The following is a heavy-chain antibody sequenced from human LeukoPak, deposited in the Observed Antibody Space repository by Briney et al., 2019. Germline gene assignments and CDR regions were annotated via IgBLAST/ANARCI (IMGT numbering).Heavy chain of an antibody. CDR3: ARDHLEMATSHFDY. V-gene: IGHV3-30-3*01. J-gene: IGHJ4*02. CDR1: GFIFSSNA. D-gene: IGHD5-24*01. Sequence: PGGSLRLSCAASGFIFSSNAMHWVRQAPGKGLEWVAVISYDGSNKYYADSVEGRFTISRDNSKNTLYLQMNSLRAEDTAVYYCARDHLEMATSHFDYWGQGTLVTVSS. CDR2: ISYDGSNK.